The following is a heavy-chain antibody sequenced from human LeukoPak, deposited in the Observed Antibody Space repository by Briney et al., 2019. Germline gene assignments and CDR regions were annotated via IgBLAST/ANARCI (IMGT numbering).Heavy chain of an antibody. J-gene: IGHJ4*02. Sequence: AGGSLRLSCAASGFTFSSYSMNWVRQAPVKGLEWVSSISSSSSYIYYADSVKGRFTISRDNAKNSLYLQMNSLRAEDTAVYYCATQDYYDSSGMASFDYWGQGTLVTVSS. CDR1: GFTFSSYS. CDR2: ISSSSSYI. V-gene: IGHV3-21*01. CDR3: ATQDYYDSSGMASFDY. D-gene: IGHD3-22*01.